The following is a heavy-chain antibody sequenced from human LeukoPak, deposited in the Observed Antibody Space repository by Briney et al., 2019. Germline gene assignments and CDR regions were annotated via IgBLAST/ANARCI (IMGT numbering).Heavy chain of an antibody. D-gene: IGHD4-17*01. J-gene: IGHJ4*02. CDR2: IRSKAYGGTT. CDR3: TRDQDCGDYADY. Sequence: GGSLRLSCTASGFTFGDYAMSWVRQAPGKGLEWVGFIRSKAYGGTTEYAASVKGRSTISRDDSKSIAYLQMNSLKTEDTAVYYCTRDQDCGDYADYWGQGTLVTVSS. V-gene: IGHV3-49*04. CDR1: GFTFGDYA.